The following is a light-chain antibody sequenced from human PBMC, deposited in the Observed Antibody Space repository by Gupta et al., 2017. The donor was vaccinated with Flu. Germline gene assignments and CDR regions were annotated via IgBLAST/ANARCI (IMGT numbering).Light chain of an antibody. V-gene: IGKV1-17*01. Sequence: PSSLSSAVGDRVTSTGRASQDIRNDLGWYQQQPGRAPKRLIDAASTVQSGVPSRCSGRGSGTEFTLTISSLHPEDFAIYYCRQHKNYPWTFGQGTRVEV. CDR2: AAS. CDR3: RQHKNYPWT. J-gene: IGKJ1*01. CDR1: QDIRND.